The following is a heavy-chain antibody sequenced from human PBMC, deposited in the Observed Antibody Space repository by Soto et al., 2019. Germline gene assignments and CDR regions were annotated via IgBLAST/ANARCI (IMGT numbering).Heavy chain of an antibody. CDR2: IKQDGSEK. J-gene: IGHJ4*02. V-gene: IGHV3-7*01. CDR1: GFTFSSYW. Sequence: EVQLVESGGGLVQPGGSLRLSCAASGFTFSSYWMSWVRQAPGKGLEWVAKIKQDGSEKYYVDSVKGRFTISRDNAKNSLYLQMNSLRAEDTAVYYCAREGSSWYDHFDYWGQGTLVTVYS. CDR3: AREGSSWYDHFDY. D-gene: IGHD6-13*01.